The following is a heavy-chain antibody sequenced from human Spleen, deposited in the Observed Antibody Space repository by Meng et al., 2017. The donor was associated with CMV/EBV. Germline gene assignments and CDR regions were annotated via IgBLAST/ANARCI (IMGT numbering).Heavy chain of an antibody. CDR1: TFRSYA. J-gene: IGHJ4*02. Sequence: TFRSYAISWVRQAPGQGLEWMGGLIPILGIANYAQKFQGRVTITADKSTSTAYMELSSLRSEDTAVYYCARSPVLYCDSASCPLDYWGQGTLVTVSS. D-gene: IGHD2-2*01. V-gene: IGHV1-69*10. CDR3: ARSPVLYCDSASCPLDY. CDR2: LIPILGIA.